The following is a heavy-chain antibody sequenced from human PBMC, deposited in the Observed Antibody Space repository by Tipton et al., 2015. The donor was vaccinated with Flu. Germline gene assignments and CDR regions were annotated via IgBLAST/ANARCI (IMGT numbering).Heavy chain of an antibody. D-gene: IGHD2/OR15-2a*01. Sequence: SGFTFSSYGMHWVRQAPGKGLEWVAVIWYDGSNKYYADSVKGRFTISRDNSKNTLYLQMNSLRAEDTAVYYCARVKGFPHYYYYYGMDVWGQGTTVTASS. CDR3: ARVKGFPHYYYYYGMDV. CDR2: IWYDGSNK. J-gene: IGHJ6*02. CDR1: GFTFSSYG. V-gene: IGHV3-33*01.